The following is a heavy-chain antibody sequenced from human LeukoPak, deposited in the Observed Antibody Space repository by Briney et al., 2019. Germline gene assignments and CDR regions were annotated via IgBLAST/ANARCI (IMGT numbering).Heavy chain of an antibody. CDR2: ILYDGARI. J-gene: IGHJ4*02. Sequence: GGSLRLSCAGSGFTFSSYGIHWVRQAPGKGLEWVAKILYDGARIYYADSVKGRFTVSRDNSKNTLYLQMNSLRAEDTAVYYCAKEADYCSSTSCYPSYFDYWGQGTLVTVSS. CDR3: AKEADYCSSTSCYPSYFDY. CDR1: GFTFSSYG. D-gene: IGHD2-2*01. V-gene: IGHV3-33*06.